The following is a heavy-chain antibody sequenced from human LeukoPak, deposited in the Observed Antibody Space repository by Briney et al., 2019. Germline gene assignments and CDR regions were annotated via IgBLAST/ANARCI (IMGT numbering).Heavy chain of an antibody. CDR2: NYYGGSA. V-gene: IGHV4-39*01. CDR3: ARRGDSHAIFDY. Sequence: SETLSLTCTVSGGSISSYYWAWIRQPPGKGLEWIGTNYYGGSAHYSPSLKSRVTISVDTSKNQFSLKVSSVTAADTAVYYCARRGDSHAIFDYWGQGILVTVSS. CDR1: GGSISSYY. J-gene: IGHJ4*02. D-gene: IGHD5-18*01.